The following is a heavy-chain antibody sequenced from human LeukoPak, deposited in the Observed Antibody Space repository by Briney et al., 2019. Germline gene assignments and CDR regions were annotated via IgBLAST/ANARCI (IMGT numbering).Heavy chain of an antibody. Sequence: PSQTLSLTCTVSGGSISSGSYYWSWIRQPAGKGLEWIGRIYTSGSTNYNPSFKSRVTISVDTSKNQFSLKLSSVTAADTAVYYCARTGRYYDSSGYYYSNDYWGQGTLVTVSS. J-gene: IGHJ4*02. CDR3: ARTGRYYDSSGYYYSNDY. V-gene: IGHV4-61*02. CDR1: GGSISSGSYY. CDR2: IYTSGST. D-gene: IGHD3-22*01.